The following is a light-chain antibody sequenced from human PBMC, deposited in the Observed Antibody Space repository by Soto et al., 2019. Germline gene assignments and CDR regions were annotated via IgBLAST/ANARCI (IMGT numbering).Light chain of an antibody. CDR3: QYYGTSPRT. CDR2: GAS. J-gene: IGKJ1*01. Sequence: EIVLTQSPGTLSLSPGERATLSCRASQSVSSSYLAWYQQKPGQAPRLLIYGASSRATGIPDRFSGSGSGTDFTLTISRLEPEDFAEYYCQYYGTSPRTFGQGTKVDIK. V-gene: IGKV3-20*01. CDR1: QSVSSSY.